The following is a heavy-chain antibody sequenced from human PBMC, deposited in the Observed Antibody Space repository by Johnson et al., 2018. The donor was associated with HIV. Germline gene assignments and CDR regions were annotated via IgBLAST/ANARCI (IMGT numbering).Heavy chain of an antibody. J-gene: IGHJ3*02. CDR1: GFTFGSYA. CDR2: ISYDGSNK. Sequence: VQLVESGGGVVQPGRSLRLSCAASGFTFGSYAMHWVRQAPGKGLEWVAVISYDGSNKYYADSVKGRFTISRDNSKNTLYLQVNSLRAEDTAVFYCVKDRGSGWPDAFDIWGQGTMVTVSS. D-gene: IGHD6-19*01. CDR3: VKDRGSGWPDAFDI. V-gene: IGHV3-30*04.